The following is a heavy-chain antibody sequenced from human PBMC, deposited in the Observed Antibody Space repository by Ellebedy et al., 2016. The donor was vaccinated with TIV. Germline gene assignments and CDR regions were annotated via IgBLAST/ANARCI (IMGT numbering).Heavy chain of an antibody. CDR2: SSANGDT. D-gene: IGHD5-18*01. CDR1: GFTFSVYG. Sequence: PGGSLRLSCAASGFTFSVYGINWVRQAPGKGLEWVSLSSANGDTFYAASVKGRFTISRDNSRNTLYLQLSSLRAEDTALYFCTRIQTNWYFNLWGRGTLVTVSS. CDR3: TRIQTNWYFNL. V-gene: IGHV3-23*01. J-gene: IGHJ2*01.